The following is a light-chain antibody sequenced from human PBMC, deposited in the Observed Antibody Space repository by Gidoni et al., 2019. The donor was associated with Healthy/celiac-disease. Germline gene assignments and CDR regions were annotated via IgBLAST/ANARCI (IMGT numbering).Light chain of an antibody. CDR1: QGISNY. V-gene: IGKV1-16*02. J-gene: IGKJ3*01. CDR2: AAS. Sequence: DIPLTQSPSSLSASVGDSFTLTCRASQGISNYLAWFQQKPGKAPKSLIYAASSLQSGVPSKCSGSGSGKDCMITISRLQPEDFETYYCQQYNRYPYTFGPGTKVDIK. CDR3: QQYNRYPYT.